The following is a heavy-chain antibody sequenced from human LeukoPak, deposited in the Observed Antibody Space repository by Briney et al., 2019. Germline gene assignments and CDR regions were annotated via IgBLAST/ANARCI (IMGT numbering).Heavy chain of an antibody. CDR2: ISGSGGST. J-gene: IGHJ4*02. V-gene: IGHV3-23*01. D-gene: IGHD3-10*01. Sequence: PGGSLRLSCAASGFTFSSYAMSWVRQAPGKGREWVSAISGSGGSTYYADSVKGRFTISRDNSKNTLYLQMNSLRAEDTAVYYCARIRQRITMVRGVKYFDYWGQGTLVTVSS. CDR1: GFTFSSYA. CDR3: ARIRQRITMVRGVKYFDY.